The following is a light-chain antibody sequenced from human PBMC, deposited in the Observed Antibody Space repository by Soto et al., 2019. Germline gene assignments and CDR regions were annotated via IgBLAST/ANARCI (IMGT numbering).Light chain of an antibody. J-gene: IGLJ1*01. CDR2: DVT. CDR1: SSDVGDYDF. CDR3: SSKTSTDTLV. V-gene: IGLV2-14*01. Sequence: QSVLTQPASVSGSPGQSITIPCTGSSSDVGDYDFVAWYQQSPGEAPKVMIYDVTSRPSGVSNRFSGSKSGNTASLTISGFQAEDEADYYCSSKTSTDTLVFGTGTKVTVL.